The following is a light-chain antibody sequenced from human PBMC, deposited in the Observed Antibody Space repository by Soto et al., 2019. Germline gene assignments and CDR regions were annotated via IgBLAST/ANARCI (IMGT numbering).Light chain of an antibody. J-gene: IGKJ1*01. V-gene: IGKV3-15*01. CDR3: QHYNNWPRT. CDR1: QSVSSN. CDR2: GAS. Sequence: EIVMTQSPATLSVSPGERATLSCRARQSVSSNLAWYQQKPGQAPRLHIYGASNRATGIPARFSGSGSGTEFTLTISSLQSEDFAVYYCQHYNNWPRTFGQGTKVEIK.